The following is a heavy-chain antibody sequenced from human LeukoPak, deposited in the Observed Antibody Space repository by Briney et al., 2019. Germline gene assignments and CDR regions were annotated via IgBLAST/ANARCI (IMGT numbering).Heavy chain of an antibody. CDR3: ARDGIQLWWDY. CDR1: GFTFSSYS. CDR2: ISSSSSYI. V-gene: IGHV3-21*01. J-gene: IGHJ4*02. Sequence: GGSLRLSCAASGFTFSSYSMNWVRQASGKGLEWVSSISSSSSYIYYADSVKGRFTISRDNAKNSLYLQMNSLRAEDTAVYYCARDGIQLWWDYWGQGTLVTVSS. D-gene: IGHD5-18*01.